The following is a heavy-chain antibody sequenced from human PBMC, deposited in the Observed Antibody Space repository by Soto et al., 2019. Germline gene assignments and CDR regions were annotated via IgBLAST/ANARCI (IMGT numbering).Heavy chain of an antibody. CDR3: ARVGGINWFDP. CDR2: IYYSGST. V-gene: IGHV4-31*03. J-gene: IGHJ5*02. Sequence: PSETLSLTCTVTGGSISSGGYYWSWIRQHPGKGLEWIGYIYYSGSTYYNPSLKSRVTISVDTSKNQFSLKLSSVTAADTAVYYCARVGGINWFDPWGQGTLVTVSS. D-gene: IGHD1-20*01. CDR1: GGSISSGGYY.